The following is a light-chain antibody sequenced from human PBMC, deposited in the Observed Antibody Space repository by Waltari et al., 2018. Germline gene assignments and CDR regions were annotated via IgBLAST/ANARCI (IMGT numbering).Light chain of an antibody. V-gene: IGLV4-69*01. J-gene: IGLJ3*02. CDR3: QTGGHGTWV. CDR2: LTSDGSH. CDR1: SGHSSNV. Sequence: QLVLTQSPSASASLGASVKLTCTLSSGHSSNVIAWHQQQPEKGPRYLMKLTSDGSHSKGDGLPDRFSGSSSGAERYLTISSVQSEDEADYYCQTGGHGTWVFGGGTKLTVL.